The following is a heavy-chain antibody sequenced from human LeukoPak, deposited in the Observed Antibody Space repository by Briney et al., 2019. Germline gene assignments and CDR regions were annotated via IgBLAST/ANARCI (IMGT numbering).Heavy chain of an antibody. Sequence: ASETLSLTCTVSGGSISSYYWSWIRQPAGKGLEWIGRIYTSGSTNYNPSLKSRVTMSVDTSKNQFSLKLSSVTAADTAVYYCAREQPRPRRTVTLYYFDYWGQGTLVPVSS. V-gene: IGHV4-4*07. CDR3: AREQPRPRRTVTLYYFDY. J-gene: IGHJ4*02. CDR1: GGSISSYY. CDR2: IYTSGST. D-gene: IGHD4-17*01.